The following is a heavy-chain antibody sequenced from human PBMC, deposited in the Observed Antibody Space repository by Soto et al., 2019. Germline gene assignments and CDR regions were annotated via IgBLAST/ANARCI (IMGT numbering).Heavy chain of an antibody. D-gene: IGHD4-17*01. V-gene: IGHV5-10-1*01. Sequence: GESLKISYTGSGYNFTSYWISWVRQMPGKGLEWMGRIDPSDSYTNYSPSFQGHVTISADKSISTAYLQWSSLKASDTAMYYCARRPNDYGDYYYGMDVWGQGTTVTV. CDR1: GYNFTSYW. CDR2: IDPSDSYT. CDR3: ARRPNDYGDYYYGMDV. J-gene: IGHJ6*02.